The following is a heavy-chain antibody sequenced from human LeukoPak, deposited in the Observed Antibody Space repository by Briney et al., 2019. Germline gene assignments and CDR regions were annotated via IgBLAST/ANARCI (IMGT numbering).Heavy chain of an antibody. V-gene: IGHV3-74*01. J-gene: IGHJ4*02. CDR2: VNPDGSST. D-gene: IGHD3-16*01. CDR3: ARGGSYGDY. CDR1: GFTFTRHW. Sequence: GGSLRLSCAASGFTFTRHWMHWVRQAPGKGLVWVSRVNPDGSSTIYGDSVKGRFTSSRDNAKNTLYLQMNSLRAEDTAVYYCARGGSYGDYWGQGILVTVSS.